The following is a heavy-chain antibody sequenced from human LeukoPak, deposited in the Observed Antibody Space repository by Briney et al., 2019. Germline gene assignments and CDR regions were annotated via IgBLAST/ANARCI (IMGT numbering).Heavy chain of an antibody. CDR1: GFIFDDYA. J-gene: IGHJ4*02. Sequence: PGRSLRLSCAASGFIFDDYAMHWVRQAPGKGLEWVSGINWNSGAIGCADSVKGRFTISRDNTKNSLYLQMNSLRTEDTALYYCAKVAYIAAAGPSGYFDYWGQGTLVTVSS. CDR3: AKVAYIAAAGPSGYFDY. D-gene: IGHD6-13*01. V-gene: IGHV3-9*01. CDR2: INWNSGAI.